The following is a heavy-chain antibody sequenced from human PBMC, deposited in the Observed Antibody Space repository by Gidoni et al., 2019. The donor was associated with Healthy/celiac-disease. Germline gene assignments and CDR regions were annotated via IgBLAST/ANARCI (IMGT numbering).Heavy chain of an antibody. CDR1: GGTFSSYA. CDR3: ARAEYGDYVVHNYYGMDV. J-gene: IGHJ6*02. V-gene: IGHV1-69*06. D-gene: IGHD4-17*01. Sequence: QVQLVQSGAEVKKPGSSVQVSCKASGGTFSSYAISWVRQAPGQGLEWMGGIIPIFGTANYAQKFQGRVTITADKSTSTAYMELSSLRSEDTAVYYCARAEYGDYVVHNYYGMDVWGQGTTVTVSS. CDR2: IIPIFGTA.